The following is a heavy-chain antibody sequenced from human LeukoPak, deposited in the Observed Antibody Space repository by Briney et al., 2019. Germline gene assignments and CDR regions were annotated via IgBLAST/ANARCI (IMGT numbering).Heavy chain of an antibody. Sequence: ASVKVSCKVSGGIFNSYAFTWVRQAPGQGLEWMGRIVPIFGTSDYAQNFQNRVTFTTDASSSTAYMELSFLTSEDTAFYYCVTSADDNESSRDAFDIWGRGTLVTVSS. J-gene: IGHJ3*02. V-gene: IGHV1-69*05. D-gene: IGHD3-22*01. CDR3: VTSADDNESSRDAFDI. CDR1: GGIFNSYA. CDR2: IVPIFGTS.